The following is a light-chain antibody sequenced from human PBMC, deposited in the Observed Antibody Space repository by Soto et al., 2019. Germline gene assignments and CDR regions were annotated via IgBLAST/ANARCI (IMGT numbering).Light chain of an antibody. Sequence: EIVLTQSPATLSLSPGEGASLSCRASQNISTYLAWYQQRPGQVPRLLIYGVSKRAPAIPPRFSGSGSGTDFTLSVSSLEPEDFAVYYCQQRSNWPFTFGQGTRLEIK. V-gene: IGKV3-11*01. CDR2: GVS. CDR3: QQRSNWPFT. CDR1: QNISTY. J-gene: IGKJ5*01.